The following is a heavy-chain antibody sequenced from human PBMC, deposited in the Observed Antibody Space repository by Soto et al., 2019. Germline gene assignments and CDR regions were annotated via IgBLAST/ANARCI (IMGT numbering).Heavy chain of an antibody. Sequence: GGSLRLSCAASGFIFSDYYMSWIRQAPGKGLEWISYISSSDNIIYYADSVKGRFTISRDNAKNSLYLQMNSLRAEDTAVYYCARDRGYYDSSGYFDYWGQGTLVTVSS. CDR2: ISSSDNII. D-gene: IGHD3-22*01. J-gene: IGHJ4*02. CDR3: ARDRGYYDSSGYFDY. CDR1: GFIFSDYY. V-gene: IGHV3-11*01.